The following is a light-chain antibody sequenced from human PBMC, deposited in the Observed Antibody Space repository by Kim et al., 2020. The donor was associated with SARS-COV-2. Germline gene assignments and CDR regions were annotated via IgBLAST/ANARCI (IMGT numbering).Light chain of an antibody. Sequence: SYELTQPPSMSVAPGKTASITCGGNNIGSKSVHWYQQKPGQAPVLVIYYDSDRPSGIPERFSGSNSGNTATLTISRVEVGDEADYYCQVRDSTSDHYVFG. CDR3: QVRDSTSDHYV. CDR1: NIGSKS. J-gene: IGLJ1*01. CDR2: YDS. V-gene: IGLV3-21*01.